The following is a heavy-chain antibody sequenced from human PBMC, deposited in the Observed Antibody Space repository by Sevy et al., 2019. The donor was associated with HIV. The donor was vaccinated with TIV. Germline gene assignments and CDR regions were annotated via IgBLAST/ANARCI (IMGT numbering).Heavy chain of an antibody. J-gene: IGHJ4*02. CDR1: GYTLSGFS. CDR2: FDPEDGET. D-gene: IGHD3-22*01. CDR3: ATTKDYYEGSGSPFDY. V-gene: IGHV1-24*01. Sequence: ASVKVSCKVAGYTLSGFSMHWVRQAPGKGLEWMGSFDPEDGETFYALKFRGRVTLTEDTSTDTAYMELSSLRSEDTALYYCATTKDYYEGSGSPFDYWGQGTLVTVSS.